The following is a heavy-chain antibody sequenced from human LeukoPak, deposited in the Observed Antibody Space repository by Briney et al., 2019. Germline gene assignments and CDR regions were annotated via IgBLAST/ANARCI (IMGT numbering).Heavy chain of an antibody. CDR3: ARDWGAAGLWDY. Sequence: GGSLRLSCASSGFTFSNYWMSWVRQAPGKGLEWVANIREDGSEKDYVDSVKGRFTISRDNAKNSLYLQMNSLRAEDTAIYYCARDWGAAGLWDYWGQGTLVTVSS. CDR1: GFTFSNYW. D-gene: IGHD6-13*01. V-gene: IGHV3-7*05. CDR2: IREDGSEK. J-gene: IGHJ4*02.